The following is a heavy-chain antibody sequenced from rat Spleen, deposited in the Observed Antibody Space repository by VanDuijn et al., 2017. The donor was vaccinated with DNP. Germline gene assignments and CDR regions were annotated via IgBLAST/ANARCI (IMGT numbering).Heavy chain of an antibody. CDR1: GFTFSGYY. Sequence: EVQLVESGGGLVQPERSLKLSCAASGFTFSGYYMAWVRQAPTRGLEWVAYISYDGGYTYYGDSVKGRFTISRDNAKSTLYLQMNSLRSEDTATYYCAKDPRDFDYWGQGVMVTVSS. D-gene: IGHD4-3*01. V-gene: IGHV5-20*01. J-gene: IGHJ2*01. CDR3: AKDPRDFDY. CDR2: ISYDGGYT.